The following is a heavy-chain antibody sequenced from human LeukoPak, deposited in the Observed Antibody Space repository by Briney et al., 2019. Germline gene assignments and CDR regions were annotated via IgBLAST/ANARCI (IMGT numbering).Heavy chain of an antibody. CDR1: GGTFSSYG. J-gene: IGHJ4*02. Sequence: SVKVSCKASGGTFSSYGISRVRQAPGQGLEWMGGIIPIFGTANYAQKFQGRVTITTDESTSTAYMELSSLRSEDSAVYYCARAGVWLAYYFDYWGQGTLVTASS. CDR3: ARAGVWLAYYFDY. D-gene: IGHD3-3*01. CDR2: IIPIFGTA. V-gene: IGHV1-69*05.